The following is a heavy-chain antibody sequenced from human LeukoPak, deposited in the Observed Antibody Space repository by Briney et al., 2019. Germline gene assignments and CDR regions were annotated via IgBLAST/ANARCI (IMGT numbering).Heavy chain of an antibody. D-gene: IGHD3-16*02. V-gene: IGHV4-34*01. CDR2: INHSGST. Sequence: SETLSLTCAVYGGSFSGYYWSWIRQPPGKGLEWIGEINHSGSTNYNPSLKSRVTISVDTSKNQFSLKLSSVTAADTAVYSCARGGRYDYVWGSYRYYWFDPWGQGTLVTVSS. J-gene: IGHJ5*02. CDR3: ARGGRYDYVWGSYRYYWFDP. CDR1: GGSFSGYY.